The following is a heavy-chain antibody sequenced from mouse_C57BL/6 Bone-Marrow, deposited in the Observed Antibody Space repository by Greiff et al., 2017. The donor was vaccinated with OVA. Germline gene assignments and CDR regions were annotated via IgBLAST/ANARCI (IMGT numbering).Heavy chain of an antibody. V-gene: IGHV2-9-1*01. J-gene: IGHJ3*01. CDR3: ARNKIYDGYYVLAY. CDR1: GFSLTSYA. Sequence: VQRVESGPGLVAPSQSLSITCTVSGFSLTSYAISWVRQPPGKGLEWLGVIWTGGGTNYNSALKSRLSISKDNSKSQVFLKMNSLQTDDTARYYCARNKIYDGYYVLAYWGQGTLVTVSA. D-gene: IGHD2-3*01. CDR2: IWTGGGT.